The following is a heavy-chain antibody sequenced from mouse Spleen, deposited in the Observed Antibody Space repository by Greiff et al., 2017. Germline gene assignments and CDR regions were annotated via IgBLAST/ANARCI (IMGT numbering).Heavy chain of an antibody. V-gene: IGHV1-26*01. J-gene: IGHJ1*01. CDR1: GYTFTDYY. Sequence: VQLQQSGPELVKPGASVKISCKASGYTFTDYYMNWVKQSHGKSLEWIGDINPNNGGTSYNQKFKGKATLTVDKSSSTAYMELRSLTSEDSAVYYCARRAKLGSSYGWYFDVWGAGNTVTVSS. CDR3: ARRAKLGSSYGWYFDV. CDR2: INPNNGGT. D-gene: IGHD1-1*01.